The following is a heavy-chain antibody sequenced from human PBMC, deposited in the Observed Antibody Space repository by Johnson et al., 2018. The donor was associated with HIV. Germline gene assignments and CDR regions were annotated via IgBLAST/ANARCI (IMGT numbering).Heavy chain of an antibody. CDR3: ARDRIRISGLVTTLSPDAFDM. CDR2: ISYDGRSE. J-gene: IGHJ3*02. CDR1: GFTFSSHG. Sequence: QVQLVESGGGVVQPGRSLRLSCAASGFTFSSHGMHWVRQAPGKGLERVAVISYDGRSEYHADSVRGRFTISSDNSKNTLYLLMNSLRPEDTAVYYCARDRIRISGLVTTLSPDAFDMWGQGTMVSVSS. D-gene: IGHD3/OR15-3a*01. V-gene: IGHV3-30*04.